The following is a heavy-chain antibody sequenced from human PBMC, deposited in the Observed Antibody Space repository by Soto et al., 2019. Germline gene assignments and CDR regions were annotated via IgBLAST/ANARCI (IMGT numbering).Heavy chain of an antibody. J-gene: IGHJ5*02. CDR3: ARTRGPEVTVTTYGWFDP. CDR2: ISAYNGNT. V-gene: IGHV1-18*01. D-gene: IGHD4-17*01. Sequence: ASVKASCKASGCTFTSYGISWVRQAPEQGLEWMGWISAYNGNTNYAQKLQGRVTMTTDTSTSTAYMELRSLRSDDTAVYYCARTRGPEVTVTTYGWFDPWGQGTLVTVSS. CDR1: GCTFTSYG.